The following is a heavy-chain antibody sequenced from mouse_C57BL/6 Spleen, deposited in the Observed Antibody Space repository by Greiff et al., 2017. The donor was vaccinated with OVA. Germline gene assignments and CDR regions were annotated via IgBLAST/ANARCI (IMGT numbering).Heavy chain of an antibody. CDR3: ARNAPLGRAMDY. J-gene: IGHJ4*01. V-gene: IGHV2-2*01. D-gene: IGHD4-1*01. Sequence: VQLKESGPGLVQPSQSLSITCTVSGFSLTSYGVHWVRQSPGKGLEWLGVIWSGGSTDYNAAFISRLSISKDNSKSQVFFKMNSLQADDTAIYYCARNAPLGRAMDYWGQGTSVTVSS. CDR2: IWSGGST. CDR1: GFSLTSYG.